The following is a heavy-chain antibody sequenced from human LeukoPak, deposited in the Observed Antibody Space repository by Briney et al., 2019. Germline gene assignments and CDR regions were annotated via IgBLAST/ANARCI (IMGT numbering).Heavy chain of an antibody. Sequence: GASVKVSCKVSGYTLTELSMHWVRQAPGNGLEWMGGFDPEDGETIYAQKFQGRVTMTRDMSTSTVYMELSSLRSEDTAVYYCARVAYDYVWGSYRSPFYYFDYWGQGTLVTVSS. V-gene: IGHV1-24*01. CDR1: GYTLTELS. D-gene: IGHD3-16*02. J-gene: IGHJ4*02. CDR2: FDPEDGET. CDR3: ARVAYDYVWGSYRSPFYYFDY.